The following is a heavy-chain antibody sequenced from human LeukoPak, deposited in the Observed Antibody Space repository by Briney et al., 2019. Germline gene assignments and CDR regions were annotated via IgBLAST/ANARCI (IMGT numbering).Heavy chain of an antibody. Sequence: GGSLRLSCAASGFTVSSNYMSWVRQAPGKGLEWVSVIYSGGTTYYADSVKGRFTISRDNSKNTLYLQMNRLRAEDTAVYYCARQDGNSKYYFDYWGQGTLVTVSS. CDR1: GFTVSSNY. J-gene: IGHJ4*02. CDR3: ARQDGNSKYYFDY. D-gene: IGHD1-1*01. V-gene: IGHV3-66*04. CDR2: IYSGGTT.